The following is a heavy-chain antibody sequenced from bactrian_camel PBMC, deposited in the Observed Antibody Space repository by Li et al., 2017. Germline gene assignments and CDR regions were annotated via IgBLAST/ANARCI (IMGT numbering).Heavy chain of an antibody. CDR1: GFTFSTYY. Sequence: DVQLVESGGGLVQPGGSLRLSCAASGFTFSTYYMSWVRQAPGKGLEWVSGIASGGGTTYYADSVKGRFTISRDNAKNTLYLQLNSLKTEDTAMYYCAKSVSSELWVGYPDAPFGYWGQGTQVTVS. CDR2: IASGGGTT. CDR3: AKSVSSELWVGYPDAPFGY. D-gene: IGHD5*01. J-gene: IGHJ6*01. V-gene: IGHV3S31*01.